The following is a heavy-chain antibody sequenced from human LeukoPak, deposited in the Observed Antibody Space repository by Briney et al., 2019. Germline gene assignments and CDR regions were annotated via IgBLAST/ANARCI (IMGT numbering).Heavy chain of an antibody. CDR3: ARSPMVRGVEYFDY. CDR1: GFTFSSYW. CDR2: INSDGSST. V-gene: IGHV3-74*01. D-gene: IGHD3-10*01. J-gene: IGHJ4*02. Sequence: PGGSLRLSCAASGFTFSSYWMHWVRQAPGKGLVWVSRINSDGSSTSYADSMKGRFTISRDNAKNTLYLQMNSLRAEDTAVYYCARSPMVRGVEYFDYWGQGTLVTVSS.